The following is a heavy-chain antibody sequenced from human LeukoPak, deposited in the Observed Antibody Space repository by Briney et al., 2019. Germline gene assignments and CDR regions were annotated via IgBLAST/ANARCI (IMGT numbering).Heavy chain of an antibody. V-gene: IGHV4-4*02. CDR2: IYHSGST. Sequence: SETLSLTCGVSGGSISSNNWWSWVRQPPGKGLEWIGEIYHSGSTNYNPSLKSRVTISVDTSKNQFSLKLSSVTAADTAVYYCARGFSISSRFRYGSGSGRFDPWGQGTLVTVSS. CDR1: GGSISSNNW. D-gene: IGHD3-10*01. CDR3: ARGFSISSRFRYGSGSGRFDP. J-gene: IGHJ5*02.